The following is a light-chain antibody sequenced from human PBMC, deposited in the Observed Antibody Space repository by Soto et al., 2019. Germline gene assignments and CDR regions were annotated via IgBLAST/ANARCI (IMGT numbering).Light chain of an antibody. CDR2: GAS. V-gene: IGKV3-11*01. CDR1: QIISDT. CDR3: QQRSNWLTWT. Sequence: EIVMTQSPATLSLSPLGISTLSCSASQIISDTLAWYQQKPGQAPRLLIYGASKRATGIPARFSGSGSGTDFTLTISSLEPEDFAVYYCQQRSNWLTWTFGQGTKVDIK. J-gene: IGKJ1*01.